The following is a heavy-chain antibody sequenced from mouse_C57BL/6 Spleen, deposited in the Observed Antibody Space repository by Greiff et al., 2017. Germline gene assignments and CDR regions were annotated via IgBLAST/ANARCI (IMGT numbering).Heavy chain of an antibody. CDR3: ASHYDYDGAWFAY. J-gene: IGHJ3*01. D-gene: IGHD2-4*01. Sequence: EASGIDFSRYWMSWVRRAPGKGLEWIGEINPDSSTINYAPSLKDKFIISRDNAKNTLYLQMSKVRSEDTALYYCASHYDYDGAWFAYWGQGTLVTVSA. V-gene: IGHV4-1*01. CDR2: INPDSSTI. CDR1: GIDFSRYW.